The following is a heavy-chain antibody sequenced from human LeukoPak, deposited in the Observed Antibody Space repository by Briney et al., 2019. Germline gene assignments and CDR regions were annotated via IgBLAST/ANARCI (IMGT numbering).Heavy chain of an antibody. Sequence: ASVKVSCKASGYTFTDYYMHWVRQAPGQGLEWMGWINPHSGGTDHAQKFQGRVTMARDTSISTAYMELSRLRSDDTAVYYCARAPDSSGWYGVNAFDIWGQGTMVTVSS. CDR2: INPHSGGT. CDR1: GYTFTDYY. D-gene: IGHD6-19*01. CDR3: ARAPDSSGWYGVNAFDI. J-gene: IGHJ3*02. V-gene: IGHV1-2*02.